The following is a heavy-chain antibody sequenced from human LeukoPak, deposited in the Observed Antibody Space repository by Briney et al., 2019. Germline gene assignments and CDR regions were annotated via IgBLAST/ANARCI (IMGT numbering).Heavy chain of an antibody. D-gene: IGHD6-13*01. CDR2: IWYDGTNQ. CDR3: AADGGSS. J-gene: IGHJ4*02. CDR1: GFTFSRYG. V-gene: IGHV3-33*01. Sequence: LRLSCAASGFTFSRYGMHWVRQAPGKGLEWVAVIWYDGTNQFYTDAVKGRFAISRDNSDSMLYLEMNSLRVEDTAVCYCAADGGSSWGQGTLVTVSS.